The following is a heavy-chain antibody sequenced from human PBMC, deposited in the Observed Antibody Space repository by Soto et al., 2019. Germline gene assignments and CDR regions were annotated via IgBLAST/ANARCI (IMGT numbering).Heavy chain of an antibody. D-gene: IGHD1-1*01. CDR2: ISFDGLNE. V-gene: IGHV3-30*03. CDR1: GFMFNNYG. Sequence: QVHLPESGGGGAQPGRSLRLSCEASGFMFNNYGMHWVRQAPGKGLEWVERISFDGLNEYYADSVKERFTISRDNFRNALLFEMIRLGAEDAAVYYWVRGDWTDAPGCFEYCGQGTVVTVSS. CDR3: VRGDWTDAPGCFEY. J-gene: IGHJ4*02.